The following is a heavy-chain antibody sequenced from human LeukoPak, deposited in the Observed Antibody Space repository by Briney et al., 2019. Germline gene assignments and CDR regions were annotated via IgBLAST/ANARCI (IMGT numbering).Heavy chain of an antibody. CDR1: GGTFSSYA. CDR2: IIPILGIA. D-gene: IGHD3-16*02. CDR3: ATETNDYVWGSYRYKGDY. Sequence: GASVKVSCKASGGTFSSYAISWVRQAPGQGLEWMGRIIPILGIANYAQKFQGRVPITADKATSTAYMKLSSLRSEDTAVYYCATETNDYVWGSYRYKGDYWGQGTLVTVSS. V-gene: IGHV1-69*04. J-gene: IGHJ4*02.